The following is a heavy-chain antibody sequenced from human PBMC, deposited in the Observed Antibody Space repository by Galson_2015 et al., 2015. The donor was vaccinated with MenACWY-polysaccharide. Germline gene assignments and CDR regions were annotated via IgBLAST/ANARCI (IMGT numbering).Heavy chain of an antibody. D-gene: IGHD5-12*01. Sequence: SLRLSCAAPGFTFSTYWMHWVRQAPGKGLVWVSRINSDGSSTNYADSVKGRFTISRDNAKNTLYLQMNSLRAEDTALYYCARGYSAYDWGQGTLVTVSA. CDR1: GFTFSTYW. CDR2: INSDGSST. J-gene: IGHJ4*02. CDR3: ARGYSAYD. V-gene: IGHV3-74*01.